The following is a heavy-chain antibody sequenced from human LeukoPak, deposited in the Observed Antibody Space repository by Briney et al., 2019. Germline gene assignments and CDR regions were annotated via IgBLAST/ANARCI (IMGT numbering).Heavy chain of an antibody. Sequence: ASVKVSCKASGYTFTGYYIHWVRQAPGQGLEWMGWINPNSGGTNYAQKFQGRVIMTRDTSISTAYVELSGLRSDDTAVYYCAREGPYCSGITCYGGKDSWGQGTLVTVSS. CDR2: INPNSGGT. V-gene: IGHV1-2*02. CDR3: AREGPYCSGITCYGGKDS. CDR1: GYTFTGYY. D-gene: IGHD2-2*01. J-gene: IGHJ4*02.